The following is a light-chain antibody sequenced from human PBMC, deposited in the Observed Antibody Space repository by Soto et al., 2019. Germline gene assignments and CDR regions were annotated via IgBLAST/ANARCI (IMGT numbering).Light chain of an antibody. CDR2: SVS. Sequence: EIVMTQSPATLSVSPGERATLSCRASQRVSTNLAWYHQKLGQAPRLLRHSVSTRATGIPAKFSGSGSGTEFTLTISGLQSEDIAVDYCQQYQHGPPVSTFGEGTKVEIK. CDR1: QRVSTN. CDR3: QQYQHGPPVST. J-gene: IGKJ2*01. V-gene: IGKV3-15*01.